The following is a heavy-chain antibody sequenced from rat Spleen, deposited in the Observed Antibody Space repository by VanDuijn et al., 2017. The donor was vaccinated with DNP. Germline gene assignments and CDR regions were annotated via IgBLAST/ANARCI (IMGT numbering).Heavy chain of an antibody. D-gene: IGHD1-1*01. CDR1: EFTFSRSD. V-gene: IGHV5S13*01. J-gene: IGHJ1*01. Sequence: EVHLVESGGGLVQPGRSLKISCEASEFTFSRSDVAWVRQAPTRGLEWVASISPSGDKTYYRDSVKGRFTISRDNAKNTQYLQMDSLRSEATATYYCARGVYYYSATYWYFDFWGPGTMVTVSS. CDR2: ISPSGDKT. CDR3: ARGVYYYSATYWYFDF.